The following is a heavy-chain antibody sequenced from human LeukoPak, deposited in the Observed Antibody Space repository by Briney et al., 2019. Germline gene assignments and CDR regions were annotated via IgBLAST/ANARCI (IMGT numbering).Heavy chain of an antibody. J-gene: IGHJ4*02. CDR1: GFTFSSYA. CDR3: AKGQAVATISSFDC. CDR2: ISGSGGST. Sequence: AGSLRLSCAASGFTFSSYAMSWVRQISGKGLEWVSTISGSGGSTYYADSVKGRFTISRDNSKNTLYLQMNSLRAGDTAVYYCAKGQAVATISSFDCWGQGTLVTVSS. D-gene: IGHD5-12*01. V-gene: IGHV3-23*01.